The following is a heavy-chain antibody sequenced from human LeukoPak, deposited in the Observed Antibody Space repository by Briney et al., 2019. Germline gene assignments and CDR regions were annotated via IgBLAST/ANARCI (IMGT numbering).Heavy chain of an antibody. V-gene: IGHV1-69*05. J-gene: IGHJ3*02. CDR3: ARVFSGWHDAFDI. D-gene: IGHD6-19*01. CDR1: VGTFSSYA. CDR2: IIPIFGTA. Sequence: SVKVSCKASVGTFSSYAISRVRQAPGQGLEWMGGIIPIFGTANYAQKFQGRVTITTDESTSTAYMELSSLRSEDTAVYYCARVFSGWHDAFDIWGQGTMVTVSS.